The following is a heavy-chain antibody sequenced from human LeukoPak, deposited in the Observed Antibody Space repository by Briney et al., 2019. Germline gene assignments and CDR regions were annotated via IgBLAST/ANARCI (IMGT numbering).Heavy chain of an antibody. CDR3: ARDGSQIVVVPAAMSYMDV. D-gene: IGHD2-2*01. CDR1: GFTFSSYA. CDR2: ISYDGSNR. V-gene: IGHV3-30-3*01. Sequence: GGSLRLSCAASGFTFSSYAMHRVRQAPGKGLEWVAVISYDGSNRYYADSVKGRFTISRDNSKNTLYLQMNSLRAEDTAVYYCARDGSQIVVVPAAMSYMDVWGKGTTVTVSS. J-gene: IGHJ6*03.